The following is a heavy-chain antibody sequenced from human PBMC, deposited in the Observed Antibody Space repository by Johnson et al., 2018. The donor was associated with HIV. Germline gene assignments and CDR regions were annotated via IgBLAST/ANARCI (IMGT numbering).Heavy chain of an antibody. CDR3: ARDLLSRAFDI. CDR2: IYSGGST. Sequence: EVQLVESGGGLVQPGGSLRLSCAASGFTVSSNYMSWVRQAPGKGLEWVSVIYSGGSTYSADSVKGRFTISRDNSKNTLYLQMNSLRAEDTAVYYCARDLLSRAFDIWGQGTMVTVSS. V-gene: IGHV3-66*02. J-gene: IGHJ3*02. CDR1: GFTVSSNY.